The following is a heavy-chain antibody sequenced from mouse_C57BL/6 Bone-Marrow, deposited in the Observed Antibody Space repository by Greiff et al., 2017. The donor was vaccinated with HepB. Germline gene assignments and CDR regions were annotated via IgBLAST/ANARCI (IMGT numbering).Heavy chain of an antibody. CDR3: SHWENYAMDY. D-gene: IGHD4-1*01. V-gene: IGHV14-4*01. Sequence: VQLQQSGAELVRPGASVKLSCTASGFNIKDDYMHWVKQRPEQGLEWIGWIDPENGDTEYASKFQGKATITADTSSNTAYLQLSSLTSEDTAVYYCSHWENYAMDYWGQGTSVTVSS. J-gene: IGHJ4*01. CDR2: IDPENGDT. CDR1: GFNIKDDY.